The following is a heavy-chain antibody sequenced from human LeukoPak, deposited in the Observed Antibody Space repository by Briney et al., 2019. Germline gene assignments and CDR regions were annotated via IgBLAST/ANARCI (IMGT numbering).Heavy chain of an antibody. Sequence: GGSLRLSCAASGFTFSDHYMSWIRQAPGKGLEWVSYIGHTGTTMYYADSVKGRFTLSRDNARNSLYLQMNSLRAEDTAVYYCARPSSSWAIDAFDIWGQGTMVTVSS. D-gene: IGHD6-13*01. CDR3: ARPSSSWAIDAFDI. CDR2: IGHTGTTM. CDR1: GFTFSDHY. V-gene: IGHV3-11*04. J-gene: IGHJ3*02.